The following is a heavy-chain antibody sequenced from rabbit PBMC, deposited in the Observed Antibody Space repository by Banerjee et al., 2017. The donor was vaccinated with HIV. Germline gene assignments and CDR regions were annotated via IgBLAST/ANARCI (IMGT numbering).Heavy chain of an antibody. CDR2: IDPVFGSA. CDR1: GFDFSSYY. J-gene: IGHJ4*01. D-gene: IGHD3-1*01. Sequence: QELKESGGGLVQPGGSLKLSCKASGFDFSSYYMSWVRQAPGKGLEWIGYIDPVFGSAYYASWVNGRFSISRENTQNTVYLQLNSLTAADTATYFCVRDTWHFKLWGPGTLVTVS. V-gene: IGHV1S7*01. CDR3: VRDTWHFKL.